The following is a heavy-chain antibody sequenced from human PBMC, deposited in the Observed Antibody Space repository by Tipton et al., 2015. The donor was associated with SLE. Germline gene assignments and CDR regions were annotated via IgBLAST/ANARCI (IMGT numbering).Heavy chain of an antibody. J-gene: IGHJ5*02. CDR2: IYYSGST. V-gene: IGHV4-59*12. CDR3: ARVVGSYNWFDP. Sequence: TLSLTCTVSGGSISSYYWSWIRQPPGKGLEWIGYIYYSGSTYYNPSLKSRVTISVDTSKNQFSLKLSSVTAADTAVYYCARVVGSYNWFDPWGQGTLVTVSS. D-gene: IGHD2-15*01. CDR1: GGSISSYY.